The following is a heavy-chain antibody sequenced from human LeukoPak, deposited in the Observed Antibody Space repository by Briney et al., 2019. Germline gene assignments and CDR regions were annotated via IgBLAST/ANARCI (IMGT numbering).Heavy chain of an antibody. J-gene: IGHJ6*02. D-gene: IGHD5-12*01. V-gene: IGHV3-33*01. CDR2: IWYDGSNK. CDR3: ARDGTLGHSGYEVYYYYGMDV. CDR1: GFTFSSYG. Sequence: PGGSLRLSCAASGFTFSSYGMHWVRQAPGKGLEWVAVIWYDGSNKYYADSVKGRFTISRDNSKNTLYLQMNSLRAEDTAVYYCARDGTLGHSGYEVYYYYGMDVWGQGTTVTVSS.